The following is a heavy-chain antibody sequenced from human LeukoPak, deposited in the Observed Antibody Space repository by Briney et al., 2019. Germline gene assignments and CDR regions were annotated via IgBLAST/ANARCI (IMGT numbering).Heavy chain of an antibody. J-gene: IGHJ5*02. Sequence: SETLSLTCTVSGGSIRSSSYYWGWIRQPPGKGLEWIGSIDYSGSTYYKPSLKSRVTISVDTSKNQFSLKLSSVTAADTAVYYCARDGEVLSSSWFWFDPWGQGTLVTVSS. CDR2: IDYSGST. V-gene: IGHV4-39*07. CDR3: ARDGEVLSSSWFWFDP. D-gene: IGHD6-13*01. CDR1: GGSIRSSSYY.